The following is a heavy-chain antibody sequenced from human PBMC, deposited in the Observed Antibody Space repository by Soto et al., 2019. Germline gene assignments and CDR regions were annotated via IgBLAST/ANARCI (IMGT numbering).Heavy chain of an antibody. CDR3: DRAVGCYNYWYFDL. Sequence: QLQLQESGSGLVKPSQTLSLTCAVSGGSISTGVYSWTWIRQPPGKGLEWIAYIYESGITYYNPSLKSRVTISLDKSKNQFSLKLSSVTAADTAVYYCDRAVGCYNYWYFDLWGRGNLVTVSS. D-gene: IGHD1-1*01. CDR1: GGSISTGVYS. CDR2: IYESGIT. J-gene: IGHJ2*01. V-gene: IGHV4-30-2*01.